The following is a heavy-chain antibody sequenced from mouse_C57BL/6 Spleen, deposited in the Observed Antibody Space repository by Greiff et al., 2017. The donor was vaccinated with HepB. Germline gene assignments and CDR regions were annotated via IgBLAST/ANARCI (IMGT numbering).Heavy chain of an antibody. CDR3: ARWGGYYYAMDY. J-gene: IGHJ4*01. CDR2: IDPSDSET. V-gene: IGHV1-52*01. D-gene: IGHD1-1*02. Sequence: QVHVKQPGAELVRPGSSVKLSCKASGYTFTSYWMHWVKQRPIQGLEWIGNIDPSDSETHYNQKFKDKATLTVDKSSSTAYMQLSSLTSEDSAVYYCARWGGYYYAMDYWGQGTSVTVSS. CDR1: GYTFTSYW.